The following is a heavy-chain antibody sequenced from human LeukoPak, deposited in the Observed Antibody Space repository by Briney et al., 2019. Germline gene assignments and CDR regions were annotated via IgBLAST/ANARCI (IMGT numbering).Heavy chain of an antibody. CDR1: GFTFSSYS. J-gene: IGHJ4*02. D-gene: IGHD2-8*02. V-gene: IGHV3-48*02. Sequence: QTGGSLRLSCAASGFTFSSYSMNWVRQAPGKGLEWVSYISSISTTMYYADSVKGRFTISRDNAKNSLYSQMDSLRDEDTAVYYCARLFASTGDSWGQGTLVTVSS. CDR2: ISSISTTM. CDR3: ARLFASTGDS.